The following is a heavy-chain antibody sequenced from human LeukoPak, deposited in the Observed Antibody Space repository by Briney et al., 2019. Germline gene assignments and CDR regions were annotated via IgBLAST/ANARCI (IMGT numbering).Heavy chain of an antibody. CDR3: ARERGDTAAPDAFDI. CDR2: IYYSGTT. J-gene: IGHJ3*02. Sequence: SGTLSLTCTISGGSISSYYWSWIRQSPGKGLEWIGYIYYSGTTNYSPSLKRRVTISLDTSKNQFSLKLRSLTAADTAIYYCARERGDTAAPDAFDIWGQGTLVTVSP. V-gene: IGHV4-59*01. CDR1: GGSISSYY. D-gene: IGHD5-18*01.